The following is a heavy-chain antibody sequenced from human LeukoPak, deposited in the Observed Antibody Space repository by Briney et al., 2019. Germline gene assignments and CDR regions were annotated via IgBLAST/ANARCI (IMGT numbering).Heavy chain of an antibody. J-gene: IGHJ5*02. Sequence: SETLSLTCAVHGGSFSGYYWSWIRQPPGKGLEWIGEINHSGSTNYNPSLKSRVTISVDTSKNQFSLKLSSVTAADTAVYYCARVGTGTTYNWFDPWGQGTLVTVSS. V-gene: IGHV4-34*01. D-gene: IGHD1-1*01. CDR2: INHSGST. CDR3: ARVGTGTTYNWFDP. CDR1: GGSFSGYY.